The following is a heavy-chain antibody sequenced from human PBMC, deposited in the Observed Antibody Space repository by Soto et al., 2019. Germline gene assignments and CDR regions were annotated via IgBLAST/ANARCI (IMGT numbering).Heavy chain of an antibody. CDR3: AAWPRSHWYDY. CDR1: GFTFDNYW. V-gene: IGHV3-7*05. D-gene: IGHD2-15*01. CDR2: IKYDGSQK. Sequence: EVQLVESGGGLVQSGGSLRLSCVGSGFTFDNYWMGWVRQAPGKGLEWVGNIKYDGSQKLYVDSLKGRFTISIDNAQKSLYLPMTGLRDDDTAVYYCAAWPRSHWYDYWGQGTLVTVSS. J-gene: IGHJ4*02.